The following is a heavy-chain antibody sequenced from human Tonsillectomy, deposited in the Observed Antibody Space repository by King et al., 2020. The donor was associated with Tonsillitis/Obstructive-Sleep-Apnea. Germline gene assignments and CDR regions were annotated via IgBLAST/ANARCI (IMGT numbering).Heavy chain of an antibody. Sequence: VQLQESGPGLVKPSGTLSLTCAVSGGSISSSNWWSWVRQPPGKGLEWIGAIYHSGSTNYNPSLKSRVTISVDKSKHQFSLKLSSVTAADTAVYYCARVGGGVVVPAATHNWFDPWGQGTLVTVSS. D-gene: IGHD2-2*01. J-gene: IGHJ5*02. V-gene: IGHV4-4*02. CDR3: ARVGGGVVVPAATHNWFDP. CDR2: IYHSGST. CDR1: GGSISSSNW.